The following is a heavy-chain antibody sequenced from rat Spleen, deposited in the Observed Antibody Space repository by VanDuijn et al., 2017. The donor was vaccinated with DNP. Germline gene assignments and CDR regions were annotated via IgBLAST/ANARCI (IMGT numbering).Heavy chain of an antibody. J-gene: IGHJ2*01. V-gene: IGHV5S10*01. CDR1: GFTFSDHN. CDR2: VIFDSIRS. CDR3: SKDITRFNYGPNLFDN. D-gene: IGHD1-3*01. Sequence: EVQLVESGGGLVQPGRSLKLSCAASGFTFSDHNMAWVRQAPKKGLEWVATVIFDSIRSYYRNSVKGRFTISRDNAKSTLFLQMESLRSEDTATYYCSKDITRFNYGPNLFDNWGQGVMVTVSS.